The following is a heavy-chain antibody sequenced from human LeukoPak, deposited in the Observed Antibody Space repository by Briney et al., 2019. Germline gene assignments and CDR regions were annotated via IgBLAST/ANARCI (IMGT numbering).Heavy chain of an antibody. CDR3: ATVSYDFWSGYFFHY. J-gene: IGHJ4*02. V-gene: IGHV1-24*01. CDR1: YXLTXVS. CDR2: FYPEDGET. Sequence: YXLTXVSMHWGREAPGKGGERRGGFYPEDGETIYAQTLQSRVTITEDTSTDTAYMELSSLRSEDTAVYYCATVSYDFWSGYFFHYWGQGTLVTVSS. D-gene: IGHD3-3*01.